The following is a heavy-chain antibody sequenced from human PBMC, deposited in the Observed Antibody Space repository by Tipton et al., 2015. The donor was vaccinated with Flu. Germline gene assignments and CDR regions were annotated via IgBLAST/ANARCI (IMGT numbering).Heavy chain of an antibody. CDR3: ASGIQLGATPLSYYALDV. Sequence: TLSLTCTVSGGSISSSRYYWGWIRQPPGRGLEWIGSLYYSESAYYNPSLRSRVTISVDTSNNQFSLELRYVTAADTAVYYCASGIQLGATPLSYYALDVWGQGTTVIVS. CDR2: LYYSESA. CDR1: GGSISSSRYY. J-gene: IGHJ6*02. V-gene: IGHV4-39*01. D-gene: IGHD1-26*01.